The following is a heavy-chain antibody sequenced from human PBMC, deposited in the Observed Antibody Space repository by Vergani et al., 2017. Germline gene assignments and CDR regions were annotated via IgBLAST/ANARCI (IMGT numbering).Heavy chain of an antibody. CDR2: INHSGST. Sequence: QVQLQESGPGLVKPSETLSLTCTVSGGSISSYYWSWSRQPPGKGLEWIGEINHSGSTNYNPSLKSRVTISVDTSKNQFSLKLSSVTAADTAVYDCARGWPIVADDYWGQGTLVTVSS. V-gene: IGHV4-59*12. CDR1: GGSISSYY. J-gene: IGHJ4*02. D-gene: IGHD5-12*01. CDR3: ARGWPIVADDY.